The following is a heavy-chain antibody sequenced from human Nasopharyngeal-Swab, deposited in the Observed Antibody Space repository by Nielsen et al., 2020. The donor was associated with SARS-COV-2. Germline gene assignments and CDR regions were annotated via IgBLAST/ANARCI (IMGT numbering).Heavy chain of an antibody. CDR2: ISGSGGST. Sequence: GESLKISCAASGFTFSSYAMSWVRQAPGRGLEWVSAISGSGGSTYYADSVKGRSTISRDNSKNTLDLQMNSLRAEDTAVYYCAKDGGIAVAGWFDPWGQGTLVTVSS. V-gene: IGHV3-23*01. D-gene: IGHD6-19*01. CDR1: GFTFSSYA. CDR3: AKDGGIAVAGWFDP. J-gene: IGHJ5*02.